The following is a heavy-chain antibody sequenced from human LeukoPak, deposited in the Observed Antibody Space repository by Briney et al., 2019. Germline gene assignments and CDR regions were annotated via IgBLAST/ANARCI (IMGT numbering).Heavy chain of an antibody. CDR1: GYTFTGYY. D-gene: IGHD2-15*01. CDR2: INPNSGGT. Sequence: ASVKVSCKASGYTFTGYYMHWVRQAPGQGLEWMGWINPNSGGTNYAQKFQGRVTMTRDTSISTAYMELSRLGSDDTAVYYCARDPSYSSGGSSNLDVWGKGTTVTVSS. CDR3: ARDPSYSSGGSSNLDV. V-gene: IGHV1-2*02. J-gene: IGHJ6*04.